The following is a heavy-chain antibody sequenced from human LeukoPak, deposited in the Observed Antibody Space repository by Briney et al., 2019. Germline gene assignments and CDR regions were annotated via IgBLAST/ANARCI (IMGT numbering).Heavy chain of an antibody. Sequence: SETLSLICTVSGGSISSYYWSWIRQPPGKGLEWIGYIYYSGSTNYNPSLKSRVTISVDTSKNQFSLKLSSVTAADTAVYYCARVPIRGYSYGAGAFDIWGQGTMVTVSS. D-gene: IGHD5-18*01. J-gene: IGHJ3*02. CDR2: IYYSGST. CDR1: GGSISSYY. V-gene: IGHV4-59*01. CDR3: ARVPIRGYSYGAGAFDI.